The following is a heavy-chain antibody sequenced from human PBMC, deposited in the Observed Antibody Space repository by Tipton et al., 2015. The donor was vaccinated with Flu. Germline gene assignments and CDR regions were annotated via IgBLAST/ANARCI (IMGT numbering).Heavy chain of an antibody. J-gene: IGHJ5*02. D-gene: IGHD6-25*01. CDR1: GDSISRGSYY. CDR2: IYTNANT. Sequence: TLSLTCTVSGDSISRGSYYYNWIRQPAGEGLEWIGRIYTNANTNYKASLKSRVTISIDRSRNQFSLRLSSVTAADTAVYYCARDKGTTGSQRAFDPWGQGILVSVS. CDR3: ARDKGTTGSQRAFDP. V-gene: IGHV4-61*02.